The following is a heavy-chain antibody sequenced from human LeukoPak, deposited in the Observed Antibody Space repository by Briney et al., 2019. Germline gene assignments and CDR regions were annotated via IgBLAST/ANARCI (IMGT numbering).Heavy chain of an antibody. CDR3: ARDVGFRTGLIDY. J-gene: IGHJ4*02. CDR2: IWYDGTNK. D-gene: IGHD2-8*01. CDR1: GFTFSSYG. Sequence: GGSLRLSCAASGFTFSSYGMHWVRQAPGKGLDWVAVIWYDGTNKYYADSVQGRFTISRDNSKNALYLQMNSLRAEDTAMYYCARDVGFRTGLIDYWGQGTLVTVSS. V-gene: IGHV3-33*01.